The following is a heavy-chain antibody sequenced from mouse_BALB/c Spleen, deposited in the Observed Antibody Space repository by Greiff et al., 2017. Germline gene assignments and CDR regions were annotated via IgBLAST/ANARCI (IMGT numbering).Heavy chain of an antibody. V-gene: IGHV14-1*02. D-gene: IGHD4-1*01. Sequence: EVQLQESGAELVRPGALVKLSCKASGFYFTDYYMHWVKQRPEQGLEWIGWIDPENGNTIYYPKFQGKAIITADTSSNTAYLQLSSLTSEDTAVYYCAELVAYWGQGTLVTVSA. CDR2: IDPENGNT. CDR1: GFYFTDYY. CDR3: AELVAY. J-gene: IGHJ3*01.